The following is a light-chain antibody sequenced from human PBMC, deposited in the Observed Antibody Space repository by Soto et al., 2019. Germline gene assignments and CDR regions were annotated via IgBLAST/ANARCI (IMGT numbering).Light chain of an antibody. CDR3: QQYNNWPQT. CDR1: QSVSSN. CDR2: GAS. V-gene: IGKV3-15*01. Sequence: SPGTLSLSPGERATLSCRASQSVSSNLAWYQQKPGQAPRLLIYGASTRATNIPARFSGSGSGTEFTLTISSLQSEDFAVYYCQQYNNWPQTFGQGTKVDIK. J-gene: IGKJ1*01.